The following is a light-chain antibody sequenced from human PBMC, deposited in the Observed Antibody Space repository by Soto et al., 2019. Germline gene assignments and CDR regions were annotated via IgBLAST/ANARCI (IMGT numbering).Light chain of an antibody. CDR2: GAS. CDR1: QSITSNF. Sequence: EIVLTQSPGTLSLSPGERATLSCRASQSITSNFLAWYQQKPGQAPRLLIYGASTRAAGVPDRFSGSGSAPDFTLTITRLEPEDFAVYYCQQYGRSPLMYTFGQGTKLGVK. CDR3: QQYGRSPLMYT. J-gene: IGKJ2*01. V-gene: IGKV3-20*01.